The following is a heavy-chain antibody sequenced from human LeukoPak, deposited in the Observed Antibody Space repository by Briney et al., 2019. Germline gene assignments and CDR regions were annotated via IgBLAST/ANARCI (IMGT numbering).Heavy chain of an antibody. CDR3: ARDLYPSIAAAGRGGFDP. V-gene: IGHV1-46*01. Sequence: ASVKLSCKASGYTFTSYYIHWVRQAPGQGLEWMGIINPSGGGTSYAQKFQGRVTMTRDTSTSTVYMELSRLRSDDTAVYYCARDLYPSIAAAGRGGFDPWGQGILVTVSS. CDR2: INPSGGGT. D-gene: IGHD6-13*01. J-gene: IGHJ5*02. CDR1: GYTFTSYY.